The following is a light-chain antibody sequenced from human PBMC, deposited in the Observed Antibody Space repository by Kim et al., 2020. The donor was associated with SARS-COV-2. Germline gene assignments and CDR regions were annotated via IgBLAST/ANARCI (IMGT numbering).Light chain of an antibody. CDR1: SIDVGGYKY. CDR2: EVS. V-gene: IGLV2-8*01. Sequence: GHSVTISTTGTSIDVGGYKYGSWYQQHPGKAPKLMIYEVSKRPSGVPDRFSGSKSGNTASLTVSGLQAEDEADYYCNSYAGSNNWVFGGGTQLTVL. J-gene: IGLJ3*02. CDR3: NSYAGSNNWV.